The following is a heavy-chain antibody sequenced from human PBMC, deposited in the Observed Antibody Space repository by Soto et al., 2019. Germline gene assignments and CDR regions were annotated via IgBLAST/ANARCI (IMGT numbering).Heavy chain of an antibody. D-gene: IGHD2-15*01. CDR1: GGTFSSYA. CDR2: IIPIFGTA. V-gene: IGHV1-69*13. Sequence: SVKVSCKASGGTFSSYAISWVRQAPGQGLEWMGGIIPIFGTANYAQKFQGRVTITADESTSTAYMELSSLRSEDTAVYYCARDPPSGGGFDYWGQGTLVTVSS. CDR3: ARDPPSGGGFDY. J-gene: IGHJ4*02.